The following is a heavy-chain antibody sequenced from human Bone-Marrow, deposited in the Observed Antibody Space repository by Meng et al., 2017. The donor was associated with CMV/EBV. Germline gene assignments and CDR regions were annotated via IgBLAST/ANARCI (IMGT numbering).Heavy chain of an antibody. CDR3: ARDRGVDWNYGYYYYYGMDV. Sequence: ESLKISCGASGFTFDNYGMVWVRQAPGKGLEWIGYIYYSGSTYYNPSLKSRVTISVDTSKNQFSLKLSSVTAADTAVYYCARDRGVDWNYGYYYYYGMDVWGQGTTVTFSS. D-gene: IGHD1-7*01. V-gene: IGHV4-59*01. CDR1: GFTFDNYG. J-gene: IGHJ6*02. CDR2: IYYSGST.